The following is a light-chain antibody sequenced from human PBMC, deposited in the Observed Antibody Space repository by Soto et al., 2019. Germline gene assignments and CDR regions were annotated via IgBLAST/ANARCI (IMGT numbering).Light chain of an antibody. CDR1: QVIRTS. CDR3: QQHDGDPGT. CDR2: DAS. V-gene: IGKV1-9*01. J-gene: IGKJ1*01. Sequence: IHLTLTPSLLPPSLGPGVTITCRASQVIRTSLAWYQQKPGKAPKLLIYDASNMQTGVPARFSGSGSGTEFTLTISSLQPDDFATYYCQQHDGDPGTFGQGTKVDIK.